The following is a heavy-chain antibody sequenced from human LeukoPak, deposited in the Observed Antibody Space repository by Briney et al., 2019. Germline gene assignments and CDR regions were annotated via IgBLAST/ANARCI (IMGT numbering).Heavy chain of an antibody. CDR1: GGSISSSSYY. D-gene: IGHD3-16*01. Sequence: SETLSLTCTVSGGSISSSSYYWGWIRQPPGKGLEWIGYFYNSGRSTYNPSLKSRVTISADTSKNHFSLKLNSVTTADTALYYCTRGAGWLIDYWGQGILVTVSS. J-gene: IGHJ4*02. CDR3: TRGAGWLIDY. CDR2: FYNSGRS. V-gene: IGHV4-61*03.